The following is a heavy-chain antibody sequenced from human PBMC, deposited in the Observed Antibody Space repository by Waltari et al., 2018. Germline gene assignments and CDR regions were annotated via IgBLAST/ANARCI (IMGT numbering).Heavy chain of an antibody. CDR3: ARDYGGLWYFDL. Sequence: QVQLQESGPGLVKPSQTLSLTCTVSGGSISSGGYYWSWIRQHPGKGLEWIGYIYHIGGTYYNPSLKSRVTISVDRSKNQFSLKLSSVTAADTAVYYCARDYGGLWYFDLWGRGTLVTVSS. CDR1: GGSISSGGYY. J-gene: IGHJ2*01. D-gene: IGHD4-17*01. CDR2: IYHIGGT. V-gene: IGHV4-31*03.